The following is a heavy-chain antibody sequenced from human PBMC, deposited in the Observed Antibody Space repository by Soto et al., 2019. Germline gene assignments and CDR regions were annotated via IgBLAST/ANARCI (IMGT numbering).Heavy chain of an antibody. V-gene: IGHV3-48*03. Sequence: PVGSLRLSCAASGFTFSSYEMNWVRQAPGKGLEWVSYISSSGSTIYYADSVKCRFTISRDNAKNSLYLQMNSLRAEDTAIYYCARDMRVAAAGTGYWGQGTLVTVSS. CDR1: GFTFSSYE. J-gene: IGHJ4*02. CDR3: ARDMRVAAAGTGY. CDR2: ISSSGSTI. D-gene: IGHD6-13*01.